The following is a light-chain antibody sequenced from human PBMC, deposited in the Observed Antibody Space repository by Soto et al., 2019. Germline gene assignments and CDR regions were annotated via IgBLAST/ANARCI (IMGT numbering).Light chain of an antibody. CDR1: SNDVGGYNL. J-gene: IGLJ2*01. Sequence: QSALTQPASVSGSPGQSITICCTGTSNDVGGYNLVSWYQQHPGKVPKLIIYEGNKRPSGVSDRFSGSKSGNTASLTISALQAEDEADYSCCSFAGGATFVFGGGTKLTVL. CDR3: CSFAGGATFV. V-gene: IGLV2-23*03. CDR2: EGN.